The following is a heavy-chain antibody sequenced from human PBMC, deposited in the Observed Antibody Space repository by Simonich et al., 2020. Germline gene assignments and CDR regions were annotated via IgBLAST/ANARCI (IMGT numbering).Heavy chain of an antibody. J-gene: IGHJ4*02. CDR1: GFTFSSYA. Sequence: VQLGESGGGVVQPGRSLRLSCAASGFTFSSYAMSWVRQAPGKGLVVVAAISGSGGSTYYADSVKGRFTISRDNSKNTLDLQMNSLRAEDTAVYYCAKRAGVSITGTFDYWGQGTLVTVSS. CDR3: AKRAGVSITGTFDY. V-gene: IGHV3-23*04. CDR2: ISGSGGST. D-gene: IGHD1-7*01.